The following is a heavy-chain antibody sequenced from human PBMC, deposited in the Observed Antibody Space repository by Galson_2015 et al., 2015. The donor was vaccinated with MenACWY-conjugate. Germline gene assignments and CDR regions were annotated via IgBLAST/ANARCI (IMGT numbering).Heavy chain of an antibody. CDR1: GYTFSSYS. J-gene: IGHJ5*02. CDR2: ISSSSSTI. V-gene: IGHV3-48*02. Sequence: SLRLSCAASGYTFSSYSMNWVRQAPGTGLEWVSYISSSSSTIYYADSVKGRFTISRDNAENSLYLQMNSLRDEDTAVYYCARDPTAMATNWFDPWGQGTLVTVSS. D-gene: IGHD5-18*01. CDR3: ARDPTAMATNWFDP.